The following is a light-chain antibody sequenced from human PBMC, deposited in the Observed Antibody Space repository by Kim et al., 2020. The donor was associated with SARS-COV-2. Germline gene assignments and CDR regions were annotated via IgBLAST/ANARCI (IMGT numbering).Light chain of an antibody. CDR1: QSVSSSH. CDR3: QQYGTSPFT. CDR2: AAS. Sequence: WPPGERAPLSCRASQSVSSSHLVWYQQKPGQAPRLLIYAASSRAAGIPDRFSGSGSGTDFTLTISRLEPEDFAVYYCQQYGTSPFTFGQGTKLEI. V-gene: IGKV3-20*01. J-gene: IGKJ2*01.